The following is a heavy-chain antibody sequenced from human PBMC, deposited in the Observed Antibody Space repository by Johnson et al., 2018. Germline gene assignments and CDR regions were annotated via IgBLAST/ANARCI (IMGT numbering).Heavy chain of an antibody. J-gene: IGHJ6*03. Sequence: QVQLVQSGGGVVQPGRSLRLSCAASGFTFSSYAMHWVRQAPGKGLEWVAVISYDGSNKYYADSVKGRFTISRDNSKNTLYLQMNSLRAEDTAVYYCARGPSGGSGYSYYYYYMDVWGKGTTVTVSS. CDR2: ISYDGSNK. V-gene: IGHV3-30*04. CDR1: GFTFSSYA. D-gene: IGHD3-3*01. CDR3: ARGPSGGSGYSYYYYYMDV.